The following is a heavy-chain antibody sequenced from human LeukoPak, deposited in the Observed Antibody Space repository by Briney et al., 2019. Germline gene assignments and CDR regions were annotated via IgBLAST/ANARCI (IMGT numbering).Heavy chain of an antibody. V-gene: IGHV3-74*01. D-gene: IGHD2-15*01. CDR2: INPDGSYT. CDR1: GFTFSTSW. Sequence: GGSLRLSCGASGFTFSTSWMNWVRQAPGKGLVWVSQINPDGSYTNYADSVKGRFTISRDNAKNTLYLQMNSLRAEDTAVYYCAKDFRRKRYCSGGSCYSGIVDYWGQGTLVTVSS. CDR3: AKDFRRKRYCSGGSCYSGIVDY. J-gene: IGHJ4*02.